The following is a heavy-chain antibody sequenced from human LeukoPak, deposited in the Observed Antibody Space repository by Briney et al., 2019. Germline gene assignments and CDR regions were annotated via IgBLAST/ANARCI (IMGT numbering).Heavy chain of an antibody. CDR2: IIPILGIA. CDR3: ARVGPSQQWLESLDY. J-gene: IGHJ4*02. D-gene: IGHD6-19*01. Sequence: ASVKVSCKASGGTFSSYAISWVRQAPGQGLEWMGRIIPILGIANYAQKFQGRVTITADKSTSTAYMELSSLRSEGTAAYYCARVGPSQQWLESLDYWGQGTLVTVSS. CDR1: GGTFSSYA. V-gene: IGHV1-69*04.